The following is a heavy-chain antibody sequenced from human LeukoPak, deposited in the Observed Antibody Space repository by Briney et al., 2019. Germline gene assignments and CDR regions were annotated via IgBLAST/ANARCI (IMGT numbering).Heavy chain of an antibody. D-gene: IGHD3-9*01. V-gene: IGHV4-59*01. Sequence: PSETLSLTCTVSGGSISSYYWSWIRQPPGKGLEWIGYIYYSGSTNYNPSLKSRVTISVDTSKNQFSLKLSSVTAADTAVYYCARGLDILTGYFTYWGQGTLVTVSS. CDR3: ARGLDILTGYFTY. J-gene: IGHJ4*02. CDR2: IYYSGST. CDR1: GGSISSYY.